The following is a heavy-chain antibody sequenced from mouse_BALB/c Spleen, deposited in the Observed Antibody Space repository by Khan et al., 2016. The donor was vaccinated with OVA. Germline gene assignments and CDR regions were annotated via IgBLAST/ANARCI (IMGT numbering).Heavy chain of an antibody. CDR1: GFTFNNYA. CDR3: ARQGGIYDGPFDY. J-gene: IGHJ2*01. D-gene: IGHD2-3*01. V-gene: IGHV5-9-3*01. CDR2: VSSGGSYT. Sequence: ELVESGGGLVKPGGSLKLSCAASGFTFNNYAMSWVRQTPGKRLEWVATVSSGGSYTYYPDSVKGRFTISRDNAKNTLYLQMSSLRSEDTAMYYCARQGGIYDGPFDYWGQGTTLTVSS.